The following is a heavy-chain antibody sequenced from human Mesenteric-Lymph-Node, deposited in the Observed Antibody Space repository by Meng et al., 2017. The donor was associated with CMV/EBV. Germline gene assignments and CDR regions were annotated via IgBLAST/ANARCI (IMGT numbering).Heavy chain of an antibody. D-gene: IGHD1-26*01. CDR1: GFTFSSYA. CDR2: ISYDGSNK. CDR3: AKVEWEPNSHLAY. V-gene: IGHV3-30*04. J-gene: IGHJ4*02. Sequence: GGSLRLSCAASGFTFSSYAMHWVRQAPGKGLEWVAVISYDGSNKYYADSVKGRFTISRDNSKNTLYLQMNSLRAEDTAVYYCAKVEWEPNSHLAYWGQGTLVTVSS.